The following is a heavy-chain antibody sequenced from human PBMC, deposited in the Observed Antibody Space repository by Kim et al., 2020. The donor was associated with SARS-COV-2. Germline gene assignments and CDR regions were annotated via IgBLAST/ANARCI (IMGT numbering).Heavy chain of an antibody. J-gene: IGHJ6*02. CDR2: IHYTGST. Sequence: SETLSLTCTVSGGSLRDGSAYGCWVRQLPGKGLEWIGYIHYTGSTYYNPSLKSRVIISLDTSKNQVSLKVNSVTAADTAVYYCARAYGSEYGMDVWGQGTTVTVSS. CDR3: ARAYGSEYGMDV. D-gene: IGHD3-10*01. CDR1: GGSLRDGSAY. V-gene: IGHV4-31*03.